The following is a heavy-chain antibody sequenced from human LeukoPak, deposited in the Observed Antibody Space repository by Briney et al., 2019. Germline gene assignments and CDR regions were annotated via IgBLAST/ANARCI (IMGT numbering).Heavy chain of an antibody. V-gene: IGHV4-59*01. J-gene: IGHJ4*02. Sequence: PSETLSLTCTVSGDSISSYYWSWIRQPPGKGLEWSGYIYYSWRTNYNPSLKSLVTLSVYTSQNQCSLKLSSVTAADTAVYYCASRVVVTDAFDYWGQGTLVTVSS. CDR2: IYYSWRT. CDR3: ASRVVVTDAFDY. CDR1: GDSISSYY. D-gene: IGHD2-21*02.